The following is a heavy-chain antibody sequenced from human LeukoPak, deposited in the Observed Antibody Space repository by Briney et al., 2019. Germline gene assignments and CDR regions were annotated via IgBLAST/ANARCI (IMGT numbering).Heavy chain of an antibody. V-gene: IGHV1-2*02. Sequence: ASVKISCKASGYTFTGYYMHWVRQAPGQGLEWMGWINPNSGGTNYAQKFQGRATMTRDTSISTAYMELSRLRSDDTAVYYCARAVDFWSGYYDVWFDPWGQGTLVTVSS. CDR2: INPNSGGT. CDR1: GYTFTGYY. J-gene: IGHJ5*02. CDR3: ARAVDFWSGYYDVWFDP. D-gene: IGHD3-3*01.